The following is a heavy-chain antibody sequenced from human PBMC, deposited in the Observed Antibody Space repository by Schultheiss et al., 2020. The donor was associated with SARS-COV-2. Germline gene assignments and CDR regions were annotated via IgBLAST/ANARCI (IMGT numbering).Heavy chain of an antibody. CDR1: GFSLSTSGVG. CDR3: AHRRGWEEVPEGANWFDR. D-gene: IGHD1-26*01. V-gene: IGHV2-5*02. CDR2: IYWDDDK. Sequence: SGPTLVKPTQTLTLTCTFSGFSLSTSGVGVGWIRQPPGKALEWLALIYWDDDKRYSPSLKSRLTITKDTSKNQVVLTMTNMDPVDTATYYCAHRRGWEEVPEGANWFDRWGQGTLVTVSS. J-gene: IGHJ5*02.